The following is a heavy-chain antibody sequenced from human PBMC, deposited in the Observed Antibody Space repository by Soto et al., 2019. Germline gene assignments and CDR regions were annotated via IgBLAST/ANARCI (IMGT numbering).Heavy chain of an antibody. CDR2: VKRKIDGETT. Sequence: EVQLVESGGGLVKPGGSLRLSCAASDFSISNAWMNWVRQAPGKGLEWVGRVKRKIDGETTDYAAPVKGRFTISRDDSTNMPYLQMSRLKADDTAVYYCTTGSVEGVWGQGTTVTVSS. J-gene: IGHJ6*02. V-gene: IGHV3-15*07. CDR1: DFSISNAW. D-gene: IGHD2-15*01. CDR3: TTGSVEGV.